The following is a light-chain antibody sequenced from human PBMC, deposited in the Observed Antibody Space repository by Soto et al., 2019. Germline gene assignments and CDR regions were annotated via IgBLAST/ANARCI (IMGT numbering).Light chain of an antibody. CDR1: SGHSSYT. CDR2: LNSDGSH. CDR3: QTWGTGIEV. Sequence: QAVVTQSPSASASLGASVKLTCTRSSGHSSYTIAWHQQQPEKGPRYLMTLNSDGSHSKGDGIPDRFSGSSSGAERYLSISSLQSEDEADYYCQTWGTGIEVFGGGTKLTVL. V-gene: IGLV4-69*01. J-gene: IGLJ3*02.